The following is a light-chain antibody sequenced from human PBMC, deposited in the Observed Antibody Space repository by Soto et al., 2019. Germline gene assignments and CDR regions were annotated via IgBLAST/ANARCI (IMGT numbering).Light chain of an antibody. J-gene: IGLJ2*01. CDR1: SSDVGGFTY. CDR2: EVN. CDR3: NSYTTSSTVV. Sequence: QSALAQPASVSGSPGQSITISCTGTSSDVGGFTYVSWYRQHPGKAPKLVIYEVNHRPSGVSNRFSGSKSGNTASLTISGLQAEDEATYYCNSYTTSSTVVFGGGTKLTVL. V-gene: IGLV2-14*01.